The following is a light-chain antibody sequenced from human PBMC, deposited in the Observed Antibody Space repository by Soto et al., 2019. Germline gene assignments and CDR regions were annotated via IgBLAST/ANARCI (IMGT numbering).Light chain of an antibody. V-gene: IGKV1-33*01. J-gene: IGKJ4*01. CDR3: QQYENLPLT. CDR1: QDISKY. CDR2: DAS. Sequence: IPLAQSPSSLSASVGDRVTIPCQASQDISKYLNWYQQKPGKAPKLLIYDASNLETGIPSRFSGSGSGTNFSLTITSLEPEDIATYYCQQYENLPLTFGGGTKVDIK.